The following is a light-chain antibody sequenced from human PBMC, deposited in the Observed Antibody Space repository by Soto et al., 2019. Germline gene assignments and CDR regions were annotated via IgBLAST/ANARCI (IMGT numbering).Light chain of an antibody. CDR2: AAS. J-gene: IGKJ5*01. CDR3: QQYGTSPVT. Sequence: EIVMTQSPGTLSLSPGERATLSCRASQSVSSRLAWYQQKPGQAPRLLMYAASSRAAGIPDRFSGSGSGTDFTLTISRLEPEDFAVYHCQQYGTSPVTFGQGTRLEIK. CDR1: QSVSSR. V-gene: IGKV3-20*01.